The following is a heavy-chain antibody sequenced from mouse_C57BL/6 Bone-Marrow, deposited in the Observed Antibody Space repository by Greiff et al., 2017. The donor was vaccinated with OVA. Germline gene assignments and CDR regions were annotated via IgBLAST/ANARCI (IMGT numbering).Heavy chain of an antibody. Sequence: VQLQQSGPELVKPWASVKISCKASGYSFTDYYMNWVKQSHGKSLEWIGEIKPNDGGNSNKPNLKSNATLTVDKYSRTAYMEHRSLTSEDAAVYYCARRIYYEYFDDWGKGTTVTVSS. V-gene: IGHV1-26*01. D-gene: IGHD2-4*01. J-gene: IGHJ1*03. CDR3: ARRIYYEYFDD. CDR1: GYSFTDYY. CDR2: IKPNDGGN.